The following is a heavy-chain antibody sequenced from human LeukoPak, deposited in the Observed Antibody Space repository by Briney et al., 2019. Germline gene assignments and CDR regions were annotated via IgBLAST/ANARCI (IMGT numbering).Heavy chain of an antibody. CDR2: IYYSGNT. CDR3: ARGIAVAGPFWFDP. Sequence: SETLSLTCTVSGVSISSSNSYWGWIRQPPGKGLEWIGSIYYSGNTYYNASLKSQVSISIDTSKNQFSLRLTSVTAADTAVYYCARGIAVAGPFWFDPWGQGTLVTVSS. V-gene: IGHV4-39*01. CDR1: GVSISSSNSY. J-gene: IGHJ5*02. D-gene: IGHD6-19*01.